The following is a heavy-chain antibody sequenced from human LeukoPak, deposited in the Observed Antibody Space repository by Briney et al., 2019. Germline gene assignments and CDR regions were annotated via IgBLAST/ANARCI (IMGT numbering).Heavy chain of an antibody. Sequence: QSGGSLRLSCAASGFTFSDYSMNWVRQALGKGLEWVSYISSSSSTIYYADSVKGRFTISRDNAKNSLYLQMNSLRAEDTAVYYCARSRFYFDYWGQGTLVTVSS. V-gene: IGHV3-48*04. CDR1: GFTFSDYS. CDR2: ISSSSSTI. CDR3: ARSRFYFDY. J-gene: IGHJ4*02.